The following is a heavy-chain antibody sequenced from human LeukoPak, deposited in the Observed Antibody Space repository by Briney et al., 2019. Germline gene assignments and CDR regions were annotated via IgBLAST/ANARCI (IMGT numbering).Heavy chain of an antibody. CDR2: INYSGNT. V-gene: IGHV4-59*01. J-gene: IGHJ4*02. CDR3: ARTSDYDTIADYLDD. D-gene: IGHD3-22*01. CDR1: GGSISGYH. Sequence: SQTLSLTCTVSGGSISGYHWSWIRQSPGKGPEWIGYINYSGNTRYKPSLRSRVTISVDTSKNQFSLNVNSVTAADTAVYYCARTSDYDTIADYLDDWGQG.